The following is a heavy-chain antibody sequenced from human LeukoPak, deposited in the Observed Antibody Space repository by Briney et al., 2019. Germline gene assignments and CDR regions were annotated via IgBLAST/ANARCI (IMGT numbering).Heavy chain of an antibody. CDR1: GDSNSSHY. CDR3: ATIKRGDIFGYFDF. Sequence: PSETLSLTCTVPGDSNSSHYWSWIRQPPGKGLEWIGYMSDSVRTKDNPSLNSRVTLSADTSKNQFSLRLNSVTAADTAVYYCATIKRGDIFGYFDFWGQGILVTVSS. D-gene: IGHD5-18*01. V-gene: IGHV4-59*11. J-gene: IGHJ4*02. CDR2: MSDSVRT.